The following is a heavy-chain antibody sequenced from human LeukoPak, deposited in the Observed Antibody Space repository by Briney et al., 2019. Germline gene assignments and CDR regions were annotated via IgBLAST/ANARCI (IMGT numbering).Heavy chain of an antibody. CDR2: INHSGST. J-gene: IGHJ4*02. Sequence: KPSETLSLTCAVYGGSFSGYYWSWIRQPPGKGLEWIGEINHSGSTNYNPSLKSRVTISVDTSKNQFSLKLSSVTAADTAVYYCARGGYGHWVDYWGQGTLVTVSS. V-gene: IGHV4-34*01. CDR1: GGSFSGYY. CDR3: ARGGYGHWVDY. D-gene: IGHD5-12*01.